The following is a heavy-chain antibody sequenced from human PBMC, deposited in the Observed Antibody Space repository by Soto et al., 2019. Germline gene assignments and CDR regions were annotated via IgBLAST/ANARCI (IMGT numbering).Heavy chain of an antibody. D-gene: IGHD5-12*01. Sequence: RGALRLSYLASGFPFSSNSMNWVRHAPGKELKRISYIFDRSTTIYYPDSVKGPFTLSRDNAKNSLYLHKNSLRLEDAAVYYWARYHWIRGHSGFDLDYWGRGTLVTVSS. J-gene: IGHJ4*02. CDR2: IFDRSTTI. CDR1: GFPFSSNS. V-gene: IGHV3-48*01. CDR3: ARYHWIRGHSGFDLDY.